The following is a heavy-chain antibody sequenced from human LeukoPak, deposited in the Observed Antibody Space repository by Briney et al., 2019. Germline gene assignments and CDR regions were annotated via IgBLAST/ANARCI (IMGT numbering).Heavy chain of an antibody. CDR1: GFTFSSYA. CDR3: AKGLQFYYYYGMDV. Sequence: PGGSLRLSCVASGFTFSSYAMSWVRQAPGKGPEWVSAISGSGGSTYYADSVKGRFTISRDNSKNTLYLQMNSLRAKDTAVYYCAKGLQFYYYYGMDVWGQGTTVTVSS. J-gene: IGHJ6*02. V-gene: IGHV3-23*01. D-gene: IGHD4-11*01. CDR2: ISGSGGST.